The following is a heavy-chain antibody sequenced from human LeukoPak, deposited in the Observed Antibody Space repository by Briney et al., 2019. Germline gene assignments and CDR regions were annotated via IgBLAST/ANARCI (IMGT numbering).Heavy chain of an antibody. V-gene: IGHV3-23*01. CDR3: ARGWGSYYFDS. CDR2: ISGSGGST. J-gene: IGHJ4*02. Sequence: PGGSLRLSCTASGITFSSHAMSWVRQAPGKGLEWVSVISGSGGSTYYADSVKGRFTISRDNAKNSLYLQLSSLGAEDTAVYYCARGWGSYYFDSWGQGTLVTVSS. CDR1: GITFSSHA. D-gene: IGHD3-16*01.